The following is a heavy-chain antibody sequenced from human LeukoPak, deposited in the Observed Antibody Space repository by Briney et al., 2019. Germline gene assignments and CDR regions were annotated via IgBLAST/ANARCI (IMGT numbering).Heavy chain of an antibody. Sequence: ASVKVSCKASGYTFSSYGITWVRQAPGQGLEWMGWISAYNGNTNYAQKLQGRVTMTTDTSTSTAYMELRSLRSDDTAVYYCARERIAAPNWFDPWGQGTLVTVSS. J-gene: IGHJ5*02. V-gene: IGHV1-18*01. D-gene: IGHD6-13*01. CDR1: GYTFSSYG. CDR2: ISAYNGNT. CDR3: ARERIAAPNWFDP.